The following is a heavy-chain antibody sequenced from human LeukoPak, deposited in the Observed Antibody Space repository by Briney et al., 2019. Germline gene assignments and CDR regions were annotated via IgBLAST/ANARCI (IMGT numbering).Heavy chain of an antibody. V-gene: IGHV3-48*03. CDR1: GFTFSSYE. Sequence: PGGSLRLSCAASGFTFSSYEMNWVRQAPGNGLEWVSYISSSGSTIYYADSVKGRFTISRDNAKNSLYLQMNSLRAEDTAVYYCARGAGYGDVGFDYWGQGTLVTVSS. D-gene: IGHD4-17*01. CDR2: ISSSGSTI. J-gene: IGHJ4*02. CDR3: ARGAGYGDVGFDY.